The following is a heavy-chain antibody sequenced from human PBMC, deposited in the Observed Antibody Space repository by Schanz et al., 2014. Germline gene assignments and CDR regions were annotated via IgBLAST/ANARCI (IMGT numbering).Heavy chain of an antibody. Sequence: VQLVESGGGVVQPGKSLRLSCAASGFAFSDYGMNWVRQAPGKGLEWVANIGYDGSEKYYVDSVKGRFTISRDNSKDTLYLQMSGLTPEDTAVYYCARGPIPIQGVPMDFWGQGTLVTVSS. V-gene: IGHV3-33*08. CDR2: IGYDGSEK. J-gene: IGHJ4*02. CDR1: GFAFSDYG. D-gene: IGHD3-10*01. CDR3: ARGPIPIQGVPMDF.